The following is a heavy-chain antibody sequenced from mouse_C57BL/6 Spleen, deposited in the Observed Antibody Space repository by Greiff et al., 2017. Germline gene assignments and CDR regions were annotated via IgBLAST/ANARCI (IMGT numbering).Heavy chain of an antibody. CDR3: ARVEGYYGSSAWFAY. V-gene: IGHV1-55*01. CDR2: IYPGSGST. CDR1: GYTFTSYW. Sequence: VQLQESGAELVKPGASVKMSCKASGYTFTSYWITWVKQRPGQGLEWIGDIYPGSGSTNYNEKFKSKATLTVDTSSSTAYMQLSSLTSEDSAVYYCARVEGYYGSSAWFAYWGQGTLVTVSA. D-gene: IGHD1-1*01. J-gene: IGHJ3*01.